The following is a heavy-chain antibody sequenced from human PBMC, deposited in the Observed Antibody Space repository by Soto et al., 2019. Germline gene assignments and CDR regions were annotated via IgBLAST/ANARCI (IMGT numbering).Heavy chain of an antibody. CDR3: ERLGYYGCWCCSYDMVF. CDR2: ISSGSGNI. CDR1: GFTFSSYS. J-gene: IGHJ6*04. D-gene: IGHD3-3*01. V-gene: IGHV3-21*01. Sequence: EVQLVESGGGLVKPGGSLRLSCAASGFTFSSYSMNWVRQAPGKGLEWVSSISSGSGNIYYADSVKGRFTISRDNAKNALYLQMNSLRADDTVVYYCERLGYYGCWCCSYDMVFWGKGTTVTVCS.